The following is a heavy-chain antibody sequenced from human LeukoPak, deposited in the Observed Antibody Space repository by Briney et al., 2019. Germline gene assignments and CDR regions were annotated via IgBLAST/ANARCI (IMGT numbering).Heavy chain of an antibody. V-gene: IGHV4-34*01. CDR1: GGSFSGYY. J-gene: IGHJ4*02. CDR2: INHSGST. CDR3: ARANSIVGATVPFDY. D-gene: IGHD1-26*01. Sequence: SETLSLTCAVYGGSFSGYYWSWIRQPPGKGLEWIGEINHSGSTNYNPSLKSRVTISVDTSKNQFSLKLSSVTAADTAVYYWARANSIVGATVPFDYWGQGTLVTVSS.